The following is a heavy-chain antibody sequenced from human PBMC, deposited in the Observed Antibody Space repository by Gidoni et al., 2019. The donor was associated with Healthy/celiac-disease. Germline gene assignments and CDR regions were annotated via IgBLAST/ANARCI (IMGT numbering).Heavy chain of an antibody. CDR1: GFTFDDDA. CDR3: AKDTGNWGSSVEGFDY. Sequence: EVQLVESGGCLVQPGRSLRLSCAASGFTFDDDAMHWVRQAPGKGLEWVSGIGWNSGSIGYADSVKGRFSNSRDNAKNSLYLQMKSLRAEDTALYYCAKDTGNWGSSVEGFDYWGQGTLVTVSS. D-gene: IGHD7-27*01. V-gene: IGHV3-9*01. CDR2: IGWNSGSI. J-gene: IGHJ4*02.